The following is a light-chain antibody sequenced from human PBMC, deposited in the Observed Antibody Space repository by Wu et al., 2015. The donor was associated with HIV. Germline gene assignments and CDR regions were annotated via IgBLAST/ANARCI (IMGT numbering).Light chain of an antibody. CDR1: ESVTSIY. CDR3: QKYNTAPWT. J-gene: IGKJ1*01. CDR2: GAS. Sequence: EIVLTQSPGTLSLSPGERATLSCRASESVTSIYLAWYQQKPGQAPRLLIYGASTRATGIPDRFSGSGSGTDFTLTISSLQPEDVATYYCQKYNTAPWTFGQGTKVEMK. V-gene: IGKV3-20*01.